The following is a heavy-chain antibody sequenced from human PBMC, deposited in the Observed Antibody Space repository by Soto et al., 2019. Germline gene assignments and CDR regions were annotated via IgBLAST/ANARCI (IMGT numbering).Heavy chain of an antibody. V-gene: IGHV3-74*01. J-gene: IGHJ4*02. CDR3: GRAYSSGWPLDY. D-gene: IGHD6-19*01. Sequence: EVQLVESGGGLVQPGGSLRLSCAASGFTFSSYCMHWVRQAPGKGLEWVSRINSDGTNTNYADSVKGRFTISRDNARNTVYLQMNSLRVEDTAVYYCGRAYSSGWPLDYWGQGNLVTVSS. CDR2: INSDGTNT. CDR1: GFTFSSYC.